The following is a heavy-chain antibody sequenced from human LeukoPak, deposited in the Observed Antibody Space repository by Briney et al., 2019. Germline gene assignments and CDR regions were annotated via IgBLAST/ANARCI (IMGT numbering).Heavy chain of an antibody. CDR3: ARQPPLGTEAAYFDY. CDR1: GGSISSYY. CDR2: IYYSGSN. Sequence: SETLSLTCTVSGGSISSYYWSWVRQPPGKGLEWIGYIYYSGSNNYNPSLKSRVAISVDTSKNQFSLKLSSVTAADTAVYYCARQPPLGTEAAYFDYWGQGTLVTVSS. D-gene: IGHD1/OR15-1a*01. J-gene: IGHJ4*02. V-gene: IGHV4-59*08.